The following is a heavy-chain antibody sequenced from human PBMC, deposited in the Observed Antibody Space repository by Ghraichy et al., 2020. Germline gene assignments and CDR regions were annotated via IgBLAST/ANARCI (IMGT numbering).Heavy chain of an antibody. J-gene: IGHJ4*02. CDR3: ARGQQWLVTY. CDR1: GGSISSYY. D-gene: IGHD6-19*01. CDR2: IYYSGST. Sequence: SQTLSLTCTVSGGSISSYYWSWIRQPPGKGLEWIGYIYYSGSTNYNPSLKSRVTISVDTSKNQFSLKLSSVTAADTAVYYCARGQQWLVTYWGQGTLVTVSS. V-gene: IGHV4-59*01.